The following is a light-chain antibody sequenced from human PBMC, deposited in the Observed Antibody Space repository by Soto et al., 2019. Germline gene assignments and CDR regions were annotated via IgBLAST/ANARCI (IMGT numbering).Light chain of an antibody. CDR3: QQRSNWPYT. V-gene: IGKV3-11*01. CDR2: DAS. Sequence: EIVLTQSPATLSLSLGDRATLSCRASQSVNSYLAWYQQKPGQAPRLLIFDASNWATGIPARFSGSGSGTDFTLTISSLEPDDSAVYYCQQRSNWPYTFGQGTKVDIK. J-gene: IGKJ2*01. CDR1: QSVNSY.